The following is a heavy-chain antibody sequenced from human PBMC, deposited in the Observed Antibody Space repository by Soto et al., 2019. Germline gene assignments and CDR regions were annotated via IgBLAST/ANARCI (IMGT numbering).Heavy chain of an antibody. CDR2: ISSSSSTI. Sequence: GGSLRLSCAASGFTFSSYSMNWVRQAPGKGLEWVSYISSSSSTIYYADSVKGRFTISRDNAKNSLYLQMNSLRAEDTAVYYCATNRITIFGVDIDYWGQGTLVTVSS. CDR1: GFTFSSYS. CDR3: ATNRITIFGVDIDY. D-gene: IGHD3-3*01. V-gene: IGHV3-48*01. J-gene: IGHJ4*02.